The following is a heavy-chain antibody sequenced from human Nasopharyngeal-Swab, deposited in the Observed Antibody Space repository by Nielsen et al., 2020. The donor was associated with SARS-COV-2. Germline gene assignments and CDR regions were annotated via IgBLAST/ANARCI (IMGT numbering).Heavy chain of an antibody. Sequence: GGSLRLSCIASGFTFSKYAVHWVRQAPGKGLEWVALISDDGNNKYYAASVKGRFTISRDNSKNTLYLQMNSLRAEDTAVYYCARDGLDYDFWSAYFMDVWGRGTTVTVSS. D-gene: IGHD3-3*01. V-gene: IGHV3-30*04. CDR2: ISDDGNNK. CDR1: GFTFSKYA. J-gene: IGHJ6*02. CDR3: ARDGLDYDFWSAYFMDV.